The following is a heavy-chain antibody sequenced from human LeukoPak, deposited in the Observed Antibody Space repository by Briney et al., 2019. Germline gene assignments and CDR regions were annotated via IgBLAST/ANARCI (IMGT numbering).Heavy chain of an antibody. CDR1: GYTFTSYG. J-gene: IGHJ4*02. CDR2: ISAYNGNT. D-gene: IGHD6-13*01. V-gene: IGHV1-18*01. CDR3: ARASTPFPRIAAAGVDY. Sequence: ASVKVSCKASGYTFTSYGISWVRQAPGQGLEWMGWISAYNGNTNYAQKLLGRVTMTTDTSTSTAYMELRSLRSDDTAVYYCARASTPFPRIAAAGVDYWGQGTLVTVSS.